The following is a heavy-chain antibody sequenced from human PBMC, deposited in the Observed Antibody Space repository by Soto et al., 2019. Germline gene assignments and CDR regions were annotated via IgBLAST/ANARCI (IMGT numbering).Heavy chain of an antibody. CDR1: CGSFSGYY. J-gene: IGHJ3*02. V-gene: IGHV4-34*01. D-gene: IGHD6-6*01. Sequence: SETLSLTCAVYCGSFSGYYWSWIRQPPGKGLEWIGEINHSGSTNYNPSLKSRVTISVDTSKNQFSLKLSSVTAADTAVYYCARERVAARLGWWSVQSSADQTASAFDIWGQGTMVTVSS. CDR3: ARERVAARLGWWSVQSSADQTASAFDI. CDR2: INHSGST.